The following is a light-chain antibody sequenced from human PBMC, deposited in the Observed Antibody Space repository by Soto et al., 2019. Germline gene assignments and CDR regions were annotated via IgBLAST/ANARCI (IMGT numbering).Light chain of an antibody. CDR2: SDS. J-gene: IGLJ3*02. CDR3: QVWDSGSDHVV. Sequence: SYELTQPPSVSVAPGKTARITCGGNNVGSKSVHWYQQKPGQAPVLVIYSDSDRPSAIPERFSGSNSGNTATLTINRVEAEDEADYYCQVWDSGSDHVVFGGGTQLTVL. CDR1: NVGSKS. V-gene: IGLV3-21*04.